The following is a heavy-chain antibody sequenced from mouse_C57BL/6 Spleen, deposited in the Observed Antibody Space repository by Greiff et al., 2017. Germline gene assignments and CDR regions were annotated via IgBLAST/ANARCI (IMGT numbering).Heavy chain of an antibody. D-gene: IGHD2-5*01. CDR2: IDPSDSYT. V-gene: IGHV1-50*01. CDR1: GYTFTSYW. J-gene: IGHJ1*03. Sequence: QVQLQQPGAELVKPGASVKLSCKASGYTFTSYWMQWVKQRPGPGLEWIGEIDPSDSYTNYNPKFKGKATLTVDTSSSTAYMQLSSQTAEDSAVYYCARGVTPDVWGTGTTVTVSS. CDR3: ARGVTPDV.